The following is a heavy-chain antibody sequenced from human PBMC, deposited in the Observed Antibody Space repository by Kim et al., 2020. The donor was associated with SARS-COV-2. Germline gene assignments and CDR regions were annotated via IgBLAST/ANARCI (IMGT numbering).Heavy chain of an antibody. CDR1: GFTFSSYG. Sequence: GGSLRLSCAASGFTFSSYGMHWVRQAPGKGLEWVAVISYDGSNKYYADSVKGRFTISRDNSKNTLYLQMNSLRAEDMAVYYCARDHVTSDYGSGSYFPYFDYWGQGTLVTVSS. J-gene: IGHJ4*02. D-gene: IGHD3-10*01. V-gene: IGHV3-33*05. CDR2: ISYDGSNK. CDR3: ARDHVTSDYGSGSYFPYFDY.